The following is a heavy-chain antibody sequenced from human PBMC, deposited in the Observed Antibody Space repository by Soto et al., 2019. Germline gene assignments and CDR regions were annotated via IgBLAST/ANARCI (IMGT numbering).Heavy chain of an antibody. Sequence: SETLSLTCAVSGGSISSGGSSWSWIRQPPGKGLEWIGYIYHSGSTYYNPSLKSRVTISVDRSKNQFSLKLSSVTAADTAVYYCARAGDSSGPVALGYWGRGTLVTVSS. V-gene: IGHV4-30-2*01. CDR3: ARAGDSSGPVALGY. CDR2: IYHSGST. CDR1: GGSISSGGSS. D-gene: IGHD3-22*01. J-gene: IGHJ4*02.